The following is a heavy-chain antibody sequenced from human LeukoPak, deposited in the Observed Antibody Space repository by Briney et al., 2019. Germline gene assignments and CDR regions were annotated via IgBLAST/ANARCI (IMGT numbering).Heavy chain of an antibody. CDR1: GFTFSSYW. D-gene: IGHD3-10*01. V-gene: IGHV3-7*01. CDR2: IKQDGSEK. Sequence: GGSLRLSCAASGFTFSSYWMSWVRQAPGRGLEWVANIKQDGSEKNYVDSVKGRFTISRDNAKNSLYLQMNGLRAEDTAIYYCAREAGTGDYWGQGTLVTVSS. CDR3: AREAGTGDY. J-gene: IGHJ4*02.